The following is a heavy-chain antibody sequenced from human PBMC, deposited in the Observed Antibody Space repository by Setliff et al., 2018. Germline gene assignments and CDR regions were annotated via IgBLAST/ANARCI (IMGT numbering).Heavy chain of an antibody. J-gene: IGHJ4*02. Sequence: GASVKVSCKVSRNSFTGHNLHWVRQAPGQGLEWMGWINPDSGDTHSPQNCQGRVTMTRDTSMSTAYMELSSLRSEDMAVYFCARGPTYNYGIWDYWGQGTLVTVSS. V-gene: IGHV1-2*02. CDR2: INPDSGDT. D-gene: IGHD5-18*01. CDR1: RNSFTGHN. CDR3: ARGPTYNYGIWDY.